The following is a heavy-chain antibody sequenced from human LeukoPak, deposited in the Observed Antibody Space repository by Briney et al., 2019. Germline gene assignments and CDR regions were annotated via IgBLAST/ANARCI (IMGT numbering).Heavy chain of an antibody. CDR3: ARDLYDSSESAFDI. CDR1: GFTFSNXA. J-gene: IGHJ3*02. CDR2: ISYDGSNK. D-gene: IGHD3-22*01. V-gene: IGHV3-30-3*01. Sequence: PGRSLRLSCAASGFTFSNXAMHWVRQAPGXXXXXXXVISYDGSNKYYADSVKGXXTISRDNSKNTLYLQMNSLRAEDTAVYYCARDLYDSSESAFDIWGQGTMVTVSS.